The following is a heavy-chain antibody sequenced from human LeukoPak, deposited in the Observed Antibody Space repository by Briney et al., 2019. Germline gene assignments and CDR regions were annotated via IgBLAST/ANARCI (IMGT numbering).Heavy chain of an antibody. D-gene: IGHD3-9*01. Sequence: SETLSLTCTVSGGSISSYYWSWIQQPPGKGLEWIGYIYYSGSTNYNPSLKSRVTISVDTSKNQFSLKLSSVTAADTAVYYCARVTGYTIEDYFDYWGQGTLVTVSA. CDR1: GGSISSYY. CDR3: ARVTGYTIEDYFDY. CDR2: IYYSGST. V-gene: IGHV4-59*01. J-gene: IGHJ4*02.